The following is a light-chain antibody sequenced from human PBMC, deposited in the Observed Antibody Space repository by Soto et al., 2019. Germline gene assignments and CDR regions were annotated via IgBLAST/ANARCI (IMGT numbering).Light chain of an antibody. CDR3: QQYSRTSWT. Sequence: EIVLTQSPGTLSLSPGEGATLSCRASQSVSTNFFAWYQQKPGQAPRLLIYGASTRATGIPDRFSGSGSGTDFTLTISRLEPEDFAVYYCQQYSRTSWTFGQGTKV. CDR2: GAS. J-gene: IGKJ1*01. V-gene: IGKV3-20*01. CDR1: QSVSTNF.